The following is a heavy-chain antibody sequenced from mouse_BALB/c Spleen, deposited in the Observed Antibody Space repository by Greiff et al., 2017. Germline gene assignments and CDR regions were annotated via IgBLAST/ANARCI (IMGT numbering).Heavy chain of an antibody. Sequence: VQLKESGPGLVKPSQSLSLTCTVTGYSITSDYAWNWIRQFPGNKLEWMGYISYSGSTSYNPSLKSRISITRDTSKNQFFLQLNSVTTEDTATYYCARQGGTWFAYWGQGTLVTVSA. J-gene: IGHJ3*01. CDR3: ARQGGTWFAY. CDR1: GYSITSDYA. D-gene: IGHD1-1*02. V-gene: IGHV3-2*02. CDR2: ISYSGST.